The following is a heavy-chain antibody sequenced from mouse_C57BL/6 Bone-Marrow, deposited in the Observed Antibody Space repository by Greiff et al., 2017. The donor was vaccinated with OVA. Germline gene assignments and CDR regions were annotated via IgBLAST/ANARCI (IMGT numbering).Heavy chain of an antibody. D-gene: IGHD4-1*01. Sequence: EVQGVESGGDLVKPGGSLKLSCAASGFTFSSYGMSWVRQTPDKRLEWVATISSGGSYTYYPYSVKGRFTISRDNAKNTLYLQMSSLKSEDTAMYYCARQGANFYWYFYVWGTGTTVTVSS. J-gene: IGHJ1*03. CDR2: ISSGGSYT. CDR3: ARQGANFYWYFYV. V-gene: IGHV5-6*01. CDR1: GFTFSSYG.